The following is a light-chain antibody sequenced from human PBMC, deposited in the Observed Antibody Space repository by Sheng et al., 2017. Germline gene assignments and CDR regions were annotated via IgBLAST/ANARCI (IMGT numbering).Light chain of an antibody. V-gene: IGKV3-20*01. CDR1: QSVSSY. CDR3: QQYGGSPPACT. Sequence: ESVLTQSPGTLSLSPGERATLSCRASQSVSSYLAWYQQKPGQAPRLLMYGATSRATGIPDRFSGSGSGTDFTLTISRLEPEDFAVYYCQQYGGSPPACTFGQGTKLEI. J-gene: IGKJ2*02. CDR2: GAT.